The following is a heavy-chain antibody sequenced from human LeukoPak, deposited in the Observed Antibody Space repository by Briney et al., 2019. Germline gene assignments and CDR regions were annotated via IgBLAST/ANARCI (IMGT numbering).Heavy chain of an antibody. CDR2: IYTSGST. D-gene: IGHD4-17*01. CDR1: GGSISNYY. CDR3: AKATTDYYYYYMDV. J-gene: IGHJ6*03. Sequence: SETLSLTCTVSGGSISNYYWSWIRQPAGKGLEWIGRIYTSGSTNYNPSLKSRVTMSVDTSKNQFSLKLSSVTAADTAVYYCAKATTDYYYYYMDVWGKGTTVTISS. V-gene: IGHV4-4*07.